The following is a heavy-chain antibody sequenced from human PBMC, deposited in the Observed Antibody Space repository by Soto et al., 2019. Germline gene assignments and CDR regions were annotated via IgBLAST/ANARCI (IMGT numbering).Heavy chain of an antibody. V-gene: IGHV3-23*01. CDR3: AKGRGTNYYYHMDV. Sequence: EVQLLESGGGLVQPGGSLRLSCAASGFTFNNDAISWVRQAPGKGLEWVSNITGSGDSAYYADSVKGRFIISRDNSKNTLYMQMQSLGAEESAIYYCAKGRGTNYYYHMDVWGGGTTVTVSS. J-gene: IGHJ6*03. CDR2: ITGSGDSA. CDR1: GFTFNNDA. D-gene: IGHD1-26*01.